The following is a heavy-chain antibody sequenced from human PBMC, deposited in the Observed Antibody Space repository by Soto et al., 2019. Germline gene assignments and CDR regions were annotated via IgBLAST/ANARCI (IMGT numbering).Heavy chain of an antibody. CDR2: IIPIFGTA. CDR1: GGTFSSYA. J-gene: IGHJ5*02. V-gene: IGHV1-69*13. CDR3: ARDSGLDKLELLPGSPPPKGGHSDP. D-gene: IGHD1-7*01. Sequence: ASVKVSCKASGGTFSSYAISWVRQAPGQGLEWMGGIIPIFGTANYAQKFQGRVTITADESTSTAYMELSSLRSEDTAVYYCARDSGLDKLELLPGSPPPKGGHSDPWGQGTLVTVSS.